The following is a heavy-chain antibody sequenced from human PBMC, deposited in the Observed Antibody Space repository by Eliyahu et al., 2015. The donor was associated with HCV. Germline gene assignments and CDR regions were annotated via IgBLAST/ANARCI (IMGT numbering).Heavy chain of an antibody. CDR2: VYYTGRT. V-gene: IGHV4-39*01. D-gene: IGHD2-8*01. J-gene: IGHJ6*04. Sequence: HLQLQESGPGLVKPSETLSLTCTVSGGSISHSTYYWGWVRQPPGKGLEWIGTVYYTGRTFFNPSLRGRXTISVDTTQNQFSLRLSSVTAADTAVYYCARLIMGTYYYGMDVWGKGTTVTVSS. CDR3: ARLIMGTYYYGMDV. CDR1: GGSISHSTYY.